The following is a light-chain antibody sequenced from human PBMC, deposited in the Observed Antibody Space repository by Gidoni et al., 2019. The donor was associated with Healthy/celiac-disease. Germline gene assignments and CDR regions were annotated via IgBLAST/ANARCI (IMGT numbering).Light chain of an antibody. J-gene: IGKJ4*01. Sequence: EIVLTQSPATLSLSPGERATLSCRASPSVSSYLAWYQQKPGQAPRLLIYDASNRATGIPARFSGSGSGTDFTLTISSLEPEDFAVYYCQQRSTLFGGGTKVEIK. CDR3: QQRSTL. V-gene: IGKV3-11*01. CDR1: PSVSSY. CDR2: DAS.